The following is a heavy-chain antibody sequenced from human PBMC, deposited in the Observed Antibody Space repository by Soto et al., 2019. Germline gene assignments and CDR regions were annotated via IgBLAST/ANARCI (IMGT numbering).Heavy chain of an antibody. V-gene: IGHV6-1*01. J-gene: IGHJ4*02. Sequence: SQTLSLTFAISGDSVSSNTSAWNWISSSPSRGLEWLGRTYYRSNWRHDYAVSVKSRITVNPDTSKNHFSLQLNSVTPDDTAVYYCARGVAGSGFDLWGQGTLVTVSS. CDR1: GDSVSSNTSA. CDR3: ARGVAGSGFDL. CDR2: TYYRSNWRH. D-gene: IGHD6-19*01.